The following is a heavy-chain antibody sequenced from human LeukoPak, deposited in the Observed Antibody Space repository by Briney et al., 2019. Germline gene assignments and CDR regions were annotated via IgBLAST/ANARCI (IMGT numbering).Heavy chain of an antibody. CDR3: AKRAGSGWLLDY. CDR2: ISGSGGST. Sequence: GGSLRLSCAASGFTFSIYAMSWVRQAPGKGLEWVSTISGSGGSTYYADSVKGRFTISRDNSKNTLSLQMNSLRAEDTAVYYCAKRAGSGWLLDYWGRGTLVTVSS. J-gene: IGHJ4*02. CDR1: GFTFSIYA. D-gene: IGHD6-19*01. V-gene: IGHV3-23*01.